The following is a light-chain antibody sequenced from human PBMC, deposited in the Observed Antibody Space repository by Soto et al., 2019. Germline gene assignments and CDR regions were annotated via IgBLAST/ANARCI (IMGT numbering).Light chain of an antibody. CDR3: MQALQTPPWT. Sequence: DIVMTQSPLSLPVTPGEPASISCRSSQSLLHSNGYNYLDWYLQKPGQSPQLLIYLGSNRASGVSHRFRGSGSGTDFTLKISRVEAEDVGVYYCMQALQTPPWTFGQATTVEIK. V-gene: IGKV2-28*01. CDR1: QSLLHSNGYNY. J-gene: IGKJ1*01. CDR2: LGS.